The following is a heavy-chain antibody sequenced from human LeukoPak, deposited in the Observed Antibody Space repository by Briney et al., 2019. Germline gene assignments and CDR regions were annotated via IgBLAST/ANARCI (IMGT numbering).Heavy chain of an antibody. Sequence: ASVKVSCKASGYTFTSYGISWVRQAPGQGREWMGWISAYNGNTNYAQKLQGRVTMTTDTSTSTAYMELSSLRSEDTAVYYCARERYNWNLQGNNRYYYYMDVWGKGTTVTVSS. D-gene: IGHD1-7*01. CDR1: GYTFTSYG. V-gene: IGHV1-18*01. J-gene: IGHJ6*03. CDR3: ARERYNWNLQGNNRYYYYMDV. CDR2: ISAYNGNT.